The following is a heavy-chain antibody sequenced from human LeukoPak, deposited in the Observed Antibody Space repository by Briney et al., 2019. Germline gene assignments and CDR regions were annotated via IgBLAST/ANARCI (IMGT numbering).Heavy chain of an antibody. CDR3: ARAPPGIAVAGTAPYGMDV. CDR1: GGSFSGYY. J-gene: IGHJ6*02. D-gene: IGHD6-19*01. CDR2: INHSGST. V-gene: IGHV4-34*01. Sequence: SETLSLTCAVYGGSFSGYYWSWIRPPPGKGLEWIGEINHSGSTNYNPSLKSRVTISVDTSKNQFSLKLSSVTAADTAVYYCARAPPGIAVAGTAPYGMDVWGQGTTVTVSS.